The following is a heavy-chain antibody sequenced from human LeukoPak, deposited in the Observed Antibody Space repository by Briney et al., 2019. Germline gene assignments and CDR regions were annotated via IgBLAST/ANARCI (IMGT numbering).Heavy chain of an antibody. V-gene: IGHV4-34*01. Sequence: SSETLSLTCAVYGGSFSGYYWSWIRQPPGKGLEWIGEINHSGSTNYNPSLKSRVTISVDASKNQFSLKLSSVTAADTAVYYCARAHYGGNRGIDYWGQGTLVTVSS. J-gene: IGHJ4*02. D-gene: IGHD4-23*01. CDR1: GGSFSGYY. CDR3: ARAHYGGNRGIDY. CDR2: INHSGST.